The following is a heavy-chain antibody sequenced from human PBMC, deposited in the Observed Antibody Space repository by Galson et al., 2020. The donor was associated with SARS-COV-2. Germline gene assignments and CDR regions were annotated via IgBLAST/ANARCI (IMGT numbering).Heavy chain of an antibody. D-gene: IGHD1-26*01. J-gene: IGHJ1*01. Sequence: GGSLRLSCSASGFTFSRYAMYWVRQAPGKGLQYVSGISRNEGSTFYADSVRGRFSISRDNSRNTLYLHMSSLRPEDTAVYYCVKDPTTEYYLSPQYFHQWGQGTLVTASS. CDR1: GFTFSRYA. CDR2: ISRNEGST. CDR3: VKDPTTEYYLSPQYFHQ. V-gene: IGHV3-64D*09.